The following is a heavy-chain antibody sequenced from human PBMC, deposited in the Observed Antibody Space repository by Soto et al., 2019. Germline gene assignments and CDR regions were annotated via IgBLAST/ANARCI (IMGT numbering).Heavy chain of an antibody. CDR2: IKPNSGGT. V-gene: IGHV1-2*02. CDR3: ARDRRGLATLDGLAV. J-gene: IGHJ6*02. D-gene: IGHD3-16*01. Sequence: QAQLVQSGSEVKRPGASVKVSCKISGNTFTDHFMHWLRQAPGQGPEWMGWIKPNSGGTQYAQKFQGRVTMNREASITTIYMELGSLRSDDSGVYYCARDRRGLATLDGLAVWGQGTAVSVSS. CDR1: GNTFTDHF.